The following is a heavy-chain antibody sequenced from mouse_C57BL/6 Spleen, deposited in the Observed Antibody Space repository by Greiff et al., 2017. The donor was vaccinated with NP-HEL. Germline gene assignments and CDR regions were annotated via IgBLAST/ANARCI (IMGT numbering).Heavy chain of an antibody. CDR3: ARSLRGSLFAY. CDR2: IYPSDSET. V-gene: IGHV1-61*01. CDR1: GYTFTSYW. J-gene: IGHJ3*01. Sequence: VQLQQPGAELVRPGSSVKLSCKASGYTFTSYWMDWVEQRPGQGLEWIGNIYPSDSETHYNTKVQDKATLTVYKSSSTAYMQLSSLTSEDSAVYYCARSLRGSLFAYWGQGTLVTVSA. D-gene: IGHD6-1*01.